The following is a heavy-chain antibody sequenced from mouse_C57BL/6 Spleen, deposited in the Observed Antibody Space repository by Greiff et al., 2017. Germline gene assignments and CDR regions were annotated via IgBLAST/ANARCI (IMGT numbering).Heavy chain of an antibody. V-gene: IGHV1-26*01. CDR3: ARGRLRRGGYAMDY. D-gene: IGHD2-4*01. Sequence: EVQLQQSGPELVKPGASVKISCKASGYTFTDYYMNWVKQSHGKSLEWIGDINPNNGGTSYNQQFKGKATLTVDKSSSTAYMELRSLTSEDSAVYYCARGRLRRGGYAMDYWGQGTSVTVSS. J-gene: IGHJ4*01. CDR2: INPNNGGT. CDR1: GYTFTDYY.